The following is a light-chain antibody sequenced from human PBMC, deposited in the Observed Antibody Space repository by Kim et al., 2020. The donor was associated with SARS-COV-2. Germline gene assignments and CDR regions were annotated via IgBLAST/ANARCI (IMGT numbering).Light chain of an antibody. Sequence: GQSITISCTGTSSDVGSYNYVSWYQQHPGKAPKLIIYDVTQRASGISDRFSGSKSANTASLTISGLQTEDEADYYCSSQTISNTMLFGGGTQLTVL. V-gene: IGLV2-14*03. CDR1: SSDVGSYNY. J-gene: IGLJ2*01. CDR2: DVT. CDR3: SSQTISNTML.